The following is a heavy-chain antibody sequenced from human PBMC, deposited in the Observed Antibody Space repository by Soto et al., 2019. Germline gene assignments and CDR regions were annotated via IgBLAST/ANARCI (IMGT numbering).Heavy chain of an antibody. J-gene: IGHJ6*02. V-gene: IGHV1-69*02. CDR1: GGTFSTYT. Sequence: QVQLVQSGAEVKKPGSSVKVSCKASGGTFSTYTINWVRQAPGQGLEWMGRISPILAIGHHEQKFQGRVTITADKSTSTAYMELSSLRSDDTAVYYCARTMVRGVKYFYGMDVWGQGTTVTVSS. CDR2: ISPILAIG. D-gene: IGHD3-10*01. CDR3: ARTMVRGVKYFYGMDV.